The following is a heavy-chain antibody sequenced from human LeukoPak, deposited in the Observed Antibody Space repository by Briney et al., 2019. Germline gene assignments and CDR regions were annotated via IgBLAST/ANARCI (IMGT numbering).Heavy chain of an antibody. D-gene: IGHD2-15*01. V-gene: IGHV4-59*01. CDR1: GGSISSYY. CDR3: ARGVMVAASFDY. Sequence: PSGTLSLTCTVSGGSISSYYWSWIRQPPGKGLEWIGYIYYSGSTNYNPSLKSRVTISVDTSKNQFSLKLSSVTAADTAVYSCARGVMVAASFDYWGQGTLVTVSS. J-gene: IGHJ4*02. CDR2: IYYSGST.